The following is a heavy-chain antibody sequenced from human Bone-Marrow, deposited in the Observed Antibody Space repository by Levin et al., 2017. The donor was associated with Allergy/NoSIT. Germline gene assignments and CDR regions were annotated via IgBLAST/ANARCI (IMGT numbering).Heavy chain of an antibody. CDR3: ARASAGFDY. D-gene: IGHD6-25*01. CDR2: IGSAGDT. CDR1: GFTFSSYD. J-gene: IGHJ4*02. V-gene: IGHV3-13*01. Sequence: GESLKISCAASGFTFSSYDMHWVRQATGKGLEWVSAIGSAGDTYYPGSVKGRFTISRENAKNSLYLQMNSLRVGDTAVYYCARASAGFDYWGQGTLVTVSS.